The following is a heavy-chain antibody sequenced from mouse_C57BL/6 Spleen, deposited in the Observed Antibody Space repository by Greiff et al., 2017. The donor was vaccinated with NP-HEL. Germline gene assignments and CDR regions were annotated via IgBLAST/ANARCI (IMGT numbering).Heavy chain of an antibody. Sequence: EVQRVESGGGLVKPGGSLKLSCAASGFTFSDSGMHWVRQAPEKGLEWVAYISSGSSTIYYADTVKGRFTISRDNAKNTLFLQMTSLRSEDTAMYYCAIGMDYWGQGTSVTVSS. D-gene: IGHD3-3*01. CDR2: ISSGSSTI. V-gene: IGHV5-17*01. J-gene: IGHJ4*01. CDR3: AIGMDY. CDR1: GFTFSDSG.